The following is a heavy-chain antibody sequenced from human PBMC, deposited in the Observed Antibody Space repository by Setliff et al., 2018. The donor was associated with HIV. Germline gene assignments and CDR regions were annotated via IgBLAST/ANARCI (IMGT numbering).Heavy chain of an antibody. D-gene: IGHD2-8*01. Sequence: PSETLSLTCAVSGYSIGSGYYWGWIRQPPGKGLEWIGSIFHSGNTYSSPSLKSRVTISVDTSKNQFSLKLTSVTAADTAVYYCARPIEGYYDAFHIWGQGTLVTVSS. CDR3: ARPIEGYYDAFHI. CDR1: GYSIGSGYY. V-gene: IGHV4-38-2*01. J-gene: IGHJ3*02. CDR2: IFHSGNT.